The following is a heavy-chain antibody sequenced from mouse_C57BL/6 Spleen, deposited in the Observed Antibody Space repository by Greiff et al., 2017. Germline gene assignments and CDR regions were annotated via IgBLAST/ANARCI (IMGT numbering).Heavy chain of an antibody. CDR1: GFTFSDYG. CDR3: ARDYDGYYDYAMDY. Sequence: EVQLQESGGGLVKPGGSLKLSCAASGFTFSDYGMHWVRQAPEKGLEWVAYISSGSSTISYADTVKGRFTISRDNAKNTLFLQMTSLRSEDTAMYYCARDYDGYYDYAMDYWGQGTSVTVSS. V-gene: IGHV5-17*01. J-gene: IGHJ4*01. CDR2: ISSGSSTI. D-gene: IGHD2-3*01.